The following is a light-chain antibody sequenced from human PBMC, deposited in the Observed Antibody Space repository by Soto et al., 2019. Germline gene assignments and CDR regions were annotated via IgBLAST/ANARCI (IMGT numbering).Light chain of an antibody. J-gene: IGKJ1*01. V-gene: IGKV1-39*01. CDR1: QSISSY. Sequence: IQMSKSVSTLSASVGDRVTITCRASQSISSYLNWYQQKPGKPPKLLIYAAVSLQSGIPSRFSAYGSGTDFTLTISSLQPEDFATYYCQQTYSSPQWTFGQGTKVDI. CDR3: QQTYSSPQWT. CDR2: AAV.